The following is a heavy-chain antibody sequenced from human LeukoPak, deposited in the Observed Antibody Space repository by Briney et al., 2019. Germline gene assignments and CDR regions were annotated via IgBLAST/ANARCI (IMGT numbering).Heavy chain of an antibody. Sequence: PGGSLRLSCAASGFTFSSYGMHWVRQAPGKGLEWVTVISYDGSNKYYADSVKGRFTISRDNSKNTVYLQMNSLRVEDTAVYYCARVKPYSSTWCDYWGQGTLVTVSS. CDR1: GFTFSSYG. V-gene: IGHV3-30*03. J-gene: IGHJ4*02. CDR2: ISYDGSNK. CDR3: ARVKPYSSTWCDY. D-gene: IGHD6-13*01.